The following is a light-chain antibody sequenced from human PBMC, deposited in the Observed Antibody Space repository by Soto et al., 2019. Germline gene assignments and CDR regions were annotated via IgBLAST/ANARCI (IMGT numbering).Light chain of an antibody. CDR3: QQRNNWPPT. CDR1: QSVRND. Sequence: EIVLTQSPATLFLSPGERATLSCRASQSVRNDLVWYHQKRGQAPRLLIYSASNRAAGIPPRFSASGSETDFTLTISSLEPEDFAVYYCQQRNNWPPTFGGGTKVEMK. V-gene: IGKV3-11*01. CDR2: SAS. J-gene: IGKJ4*01.